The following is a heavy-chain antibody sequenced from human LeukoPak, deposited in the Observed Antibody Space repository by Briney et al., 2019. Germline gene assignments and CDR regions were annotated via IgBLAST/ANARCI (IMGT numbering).Heavy chain of an antibody. CDR3: ARVRGYNWEGAFDY. CDR2: ISAYNGNT. Sequence: ASVKVSCKASGYTFTGYGISWVRQASGQGLEWMGWISAYNGNTNYAQKLQGRVTMTTDTSTSTAYMELRSLRSDDTAVYYCARVRGYNWEGAFDYWGQGTLVTVSS. J-gene: IGHJ4*02. V-gene: IGHV1-18*01. D-gene: IGHD5-24*01. CDR1: GYTFTGYG.